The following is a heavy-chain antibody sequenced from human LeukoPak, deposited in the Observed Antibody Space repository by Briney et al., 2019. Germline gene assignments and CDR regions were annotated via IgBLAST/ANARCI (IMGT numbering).Heavy chain of an antibody. V-gene: IGHV4-59*12. J-gene: IGHJ3*02. D-gene: IGHD2-2*01. CDR1: GGSISSYY. Sequence: SETLSLTCTVSGGSISSYYWSWIRQPPGKGLEWIGEVFHSGSTNYSPSLKSRVTISVDKSKNQFSLDMNYVTAADTAVYYCARSRRYCSDTRCSDAFDMWGQGTMVTVSS. CDR2: VFHSGST. CDR3: ARSRRYCSDTRCSDAFDM.